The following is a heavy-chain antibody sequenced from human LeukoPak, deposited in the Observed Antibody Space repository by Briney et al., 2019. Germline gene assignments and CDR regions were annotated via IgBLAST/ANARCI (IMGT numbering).Heavy chain of an antibody. CDR3: ARDLGYGSGSYYNYWFDP. CDR1: GFTFSSYS. CDR2: ISSSSSYI. J-gene: IGHJ5*02. Sequence: GGSLRLSCAASGFTFSSYSMNWVRQAPGKGLEWVSSISSSSSYIYYADSVKGRFTISRDNAKNSLYLQMNSLRAEDTAVYYCARDLGYGSGSYYNYWFDPWGQGTLVTVSS. D-gene: IGHD3-10*01. V-gene: IGHV3-21*01.